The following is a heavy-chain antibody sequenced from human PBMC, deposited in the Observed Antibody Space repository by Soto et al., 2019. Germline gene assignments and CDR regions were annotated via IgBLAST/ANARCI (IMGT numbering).Heavy chain of an antibody. CDR1: GGSFSGYY. CDR2: INHSGST. D-gene: IGHD5-18*01. Sequence: SETLSLTCAVYGGSFSGYYWSWIRQPPGKGLEWIGEINHSGSTNYNPSLKSRVTISVDTSKNQFSLKLSSVTAADTAVYYCARGRRGIQLWFGSKKYYSYYATDVWGQGTTVTVSS. V-gene: IGHV4-34*01. CDR3: ARGRRGIQLWFGSKKYYSYYATDV. J-gene: IGHJ6*02.